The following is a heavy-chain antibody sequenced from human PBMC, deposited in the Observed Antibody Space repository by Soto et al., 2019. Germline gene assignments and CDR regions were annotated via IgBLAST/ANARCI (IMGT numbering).Heavy chain of an antibody. CDR2: INPNSGDT. D-gene: IGHD6-13*01. J-gene: IGHJ6*02. CDR1: GYTFTGHY. V-gene: IGHV1-2*02. CDR3: AGGWGGCGGYSGGGGGPYVDV. Sequence: ASVKVSCKASGYTFTGHYMQWVRQAPGQGLEWMGWINPNSGDTNYAQKFQGRVTMTRDTSISTVYMELSRLRSDDTALYYRAGGWGGCGGYSGGGGGPYVDVWGQGITVTVSS.